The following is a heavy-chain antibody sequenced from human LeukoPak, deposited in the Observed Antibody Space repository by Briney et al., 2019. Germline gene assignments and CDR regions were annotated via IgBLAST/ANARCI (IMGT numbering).Heavy chain of an antibody. CDR3: AREFEYSASGAGY. V-gene: IGHV3-21*01. CDR1: GFPFSGYS. D-gene: IGHD4-11*01. J-gene: IGHJ4*02. Sequence: GGSLRLSCAGSGFPFSGYSMNWGRQTPGKGLEWVSSMSILSGITYYAESVKGRFTVSRDNAKNLLHLQMNSLRVEDTAIYYCAREFEYSASGAGYWGQGTLVTVSS. CDR2: MSILSGIT.